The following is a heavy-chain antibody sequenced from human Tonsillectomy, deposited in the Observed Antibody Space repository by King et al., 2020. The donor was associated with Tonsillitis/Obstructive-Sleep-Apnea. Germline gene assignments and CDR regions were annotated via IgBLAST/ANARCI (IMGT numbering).Heavy chain of an antibody. CDR3: AREYLGFWSGLFFY. Sequence: QLVQSGGGVVQPGRSLRLSCAASGFTFSSYTMHWVRQAPGKGLEWVAGISYDGSNKYYADSVKGRFTISRDNSKNTLYLQMNSLSAEDTAVYYCAREYLGFWSGLFFYWGQGTLVTVSS. V-gene: IGHV3-30*04. CDR1: GFTFSSYT. J-gene: IGHJ4*02. CDR2: ISYDGSNK. D-gene: IGHD3-3*01.